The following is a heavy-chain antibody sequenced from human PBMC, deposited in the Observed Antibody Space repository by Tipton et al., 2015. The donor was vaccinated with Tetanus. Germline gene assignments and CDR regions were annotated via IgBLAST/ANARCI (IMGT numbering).Heavy chain of an antibody. D-gene: IGHD2-2*01. J-gene: IGHJ4*02. V-gene: IGHV3-7*01. Sequence: SLRLSCAASGFTFSSYWMSWVRQAPGKGLEWVANIKQDGSAKYYVDSVKGRFIISRDNAKNSLYLQLNSLRAEDTAVYYCARDSTYLFDYWGQGTLVTVSS. CDR3: ARDSTYLFDY. CDR2: IKQDGSAK. CDR1: GFTFSSYW.